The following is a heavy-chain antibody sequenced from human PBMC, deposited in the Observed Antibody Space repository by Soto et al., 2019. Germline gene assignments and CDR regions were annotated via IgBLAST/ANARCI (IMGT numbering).Heavy chain of an antibody. CDR1: GFTFSTYA. V-gene: IGHV3-23*01. CDR3: AKGSNFDS. Sequence: GSLRLSCAASGFTFSTYAMNWVRQAPGKGLEWVSSIITSGNNYADSVRGRFTISRDNSKSSLYLQMNSLGAEDTAIYYCAKGSNFDSWGQGTLVTVSS. J-gene: IGHJ4*02. CDR2: IITSGN.